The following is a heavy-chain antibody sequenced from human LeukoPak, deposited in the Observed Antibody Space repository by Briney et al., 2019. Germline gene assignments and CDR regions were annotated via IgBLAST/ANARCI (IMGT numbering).Heavy chain of an antibody. V-gene: IGHV3-23*01. CDR2: TSSSDPGT. Sequence: GGSLRLSCAASGFPLSSYAMSWVRQASGKGLEWVSATSSSDPGTYYADSVRGRFTISRDNSKNTLYLQLNSLRVEDAGVYYCTRGGDGYNPCLYWGQGTLVTVSS. D-gene: IGHD5-24*01. CDR1: GFPLSSYA. CDR3: TRGGDGYNPCLY. J-gene: IGHJ4*02.